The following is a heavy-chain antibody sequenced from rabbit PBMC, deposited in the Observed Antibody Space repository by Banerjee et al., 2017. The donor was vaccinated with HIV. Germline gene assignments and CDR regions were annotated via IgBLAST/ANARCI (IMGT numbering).Heavy chain of an antibody. CDR3: ARDLAGVIGWNFNL. Sequence: QSLEESGGDLVKPGASLTLTCTASGFSFSSSYWICWVRQAPGKGLEWIACIYAGGSGSTCYASWAKGRFTISKTSSTTVTLQMTSLTAADTASYFCARDLAGVIGWNFNLWGQGTLVTVS. CDR2: IYAGGSGST. V-gene: IGHV1S40*01. J-gene: IGHJ4*01. D-gene: IGHD4-1*01. CDR1: GFSFSSSYW.